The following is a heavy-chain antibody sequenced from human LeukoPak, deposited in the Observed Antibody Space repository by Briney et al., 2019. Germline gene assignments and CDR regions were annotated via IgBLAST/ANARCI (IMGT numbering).Heavy chain of an antibody. Sequence: GGSLRLSCAASGFTFSSYSMNWVRQAPGKGLEWVSSISSSSSYIYYADSVKGRFTISRDNAKNSLYLQMNSLRAEDTAVYYCARDLGKISYDLNYMDVWGKGTTVTVSS. CDR1: GFTFSSYS. CDR2: ISSSSSYI. J-gene: IGHJ6*03. CDR3: ARDLGKISYDLNYMDV. D-gene: IGHD3-3*01. V-gene: IGHV3-21*01.